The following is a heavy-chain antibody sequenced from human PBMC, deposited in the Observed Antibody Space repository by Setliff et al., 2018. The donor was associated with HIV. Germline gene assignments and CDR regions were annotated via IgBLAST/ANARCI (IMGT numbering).Heavy chain of an antibody. CDR3: ARSKTFYDFWGGYYTHGAFKI. D-gene: IGHD3-3*01. CDR1: GGSFTSRSYY. V-gene: IGHV4-39*01. CDR2: IFYSGIT. Sequence: SETLSLTCTVSGGSFTSRSYYWGWIRQPPGKGLEWIGSIFYSGITYYNPSLKSRVTISVHTSKNQFSLNLTSVTAADTAVYYCARSKTFYDFWGGYYTHGAFKIWGLGTMVTVSS. J-gene: IGHJ3*02.